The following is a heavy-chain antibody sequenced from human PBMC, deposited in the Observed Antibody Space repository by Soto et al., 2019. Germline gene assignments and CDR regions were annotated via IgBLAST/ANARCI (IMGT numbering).Heavy chain of an antibody. V-gene: IGHV4-39*02. CDR1: GGSISSSSYY. D-gene: IGHD2-8*02. Sequence: SETLSLTCTVSGGSISSSSYYWGWIRQPPGKGLEWIGSIYYSGNTYYNPSLKSRVTISVDTAKNQFSLKLSSVTAADTAVYYCARDKITGLFDDWGQGTLVT. CDR2: IYYSGNT. CDR3: ARDKITGLFDD. J-gene: IGHJ4*02.